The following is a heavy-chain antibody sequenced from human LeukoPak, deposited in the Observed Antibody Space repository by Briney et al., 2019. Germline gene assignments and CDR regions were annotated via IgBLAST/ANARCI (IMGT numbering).Heavy chain of an antibody. CDR1: GGSISSTKTC. V-gene: IGHV4-39*01. Sequence: SETLSLTCAVSGGSISSTKTCGDWIRQPPGKGMEWIGTICYTGNTYYKPSLKSRVTISVDSSKNQFSLKLNSLIAADTAVYYCARGMRWEQSDNWFDPWGQGTLVTVSS. J-gene: IGHJ5*02. CDR2: ICYTGNT. CDR3: ARGMRWEQSDNWFDP. D-gene: IGHD1-26*01.